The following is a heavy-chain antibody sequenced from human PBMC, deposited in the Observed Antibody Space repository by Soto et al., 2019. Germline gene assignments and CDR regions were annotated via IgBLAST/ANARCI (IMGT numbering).Heavy chain of an antibody. V-gene: IGHV1-2*02. CDR3: ARARNLWFGHDAFDI. CDR1: GYTFTGYY. J-gene: IGHJ3*02. D-gene: IGHD3-10*01. CDR2: INPNSGGT. Sequence: ASVKVSCKASGYTFTGYYMHWVRQAPGQGLEWMGWINPNSGGTNYAQKFQGRVTMTRDTSISTAYMELSRLRSDDTAVYYCARARNLWFGHDAFDIWGQGTMVTASS.